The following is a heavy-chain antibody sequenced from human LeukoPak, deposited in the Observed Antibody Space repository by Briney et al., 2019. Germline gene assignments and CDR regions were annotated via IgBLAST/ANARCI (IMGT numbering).Heavy chain of an antibody. CDR2: IYYSGST. CDR1: GGSISSSSYY. Sequence: PSETLSLTCTVSGGSISSSSYYWGWIRQPPGKGLEWIGSIYYSGSTYYNPSLKSRVTISVDTSKNQFSLKLSSVTAADTAVYYCARGPYRYSGSYWSPTKYFDYWGQGTLVTVSS. CDR3: ARGPYRYSGSYWSPTKYFDY. V-gene: IGHV4-39*07. D-gene: IGHD1-26*01. J-gene: IGHJ4*02.